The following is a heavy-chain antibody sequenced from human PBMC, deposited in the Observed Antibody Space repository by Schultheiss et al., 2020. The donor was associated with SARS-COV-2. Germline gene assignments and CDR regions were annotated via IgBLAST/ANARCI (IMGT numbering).Heavy chain of an antibody. Sequence: KISCKASGYTFTSYYMHWVRQAPGQGLEWMGRIIPILGIANYAQKFQGRVTITADKSTSTAYMELSSLRSEDTALYYCAKDGGWLQLWKNGGYFDYWGQGTRVTAPQ. J-gene: IGHJ4*02. D-gene: IGHD5-24*01. CDR3: AKDGGWLQLWKNGGYFDY. CDR1: GYTFTSYY. CDR2: IIPILGIA. V-gene: IGHV1-69*04.